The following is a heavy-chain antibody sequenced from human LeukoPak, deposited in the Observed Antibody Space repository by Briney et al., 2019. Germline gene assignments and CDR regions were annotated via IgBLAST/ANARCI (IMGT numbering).Heavy chain of an antibody. D-gene: IGHD3-16*02. CDR2: IKSKTDGGTT. Sequence: GGSLRLSCAASGFTFSSYWMSWVRQAPGKGLEWVGRIKSKTDGGTTDYAAPVKGRFTISRDGSKNTLYLQMNSLKTEDTAVYYCTTVLQFTFGGVIVNHYWGQGTLVTVSS. V-gene: IGHV3-15*01. J-gene: IGHJ4*02. CDR1: GFTFSSYW. CDR3: TTVLQFTFGGVIVNHY.